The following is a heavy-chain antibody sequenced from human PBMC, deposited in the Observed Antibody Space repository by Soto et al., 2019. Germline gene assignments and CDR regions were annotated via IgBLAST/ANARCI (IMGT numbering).Heavy chain of an antibody. CDR3: AKDRYADYGEMDS. CDR2: ISSSSSYI. D-gene: IGHD4-17*01. CDR1: GFTFSSYS. V-gene: IGHV3-21*04. J-gene: IGHJ4*02. Sequence: PGGSLRLSCAASGFTFSSYSMNWVRQAPGKGLEWVSSISSSSSYIYYADSVKGRFTISRDNAKNSLYLQMNSLRAEDTAVYYCAKDRYADYGEMDSWGQGTMVTVSS.